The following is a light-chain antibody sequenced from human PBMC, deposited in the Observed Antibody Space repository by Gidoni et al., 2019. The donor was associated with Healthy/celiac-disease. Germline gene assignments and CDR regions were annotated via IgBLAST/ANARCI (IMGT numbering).Light chain of an antibody. CDR1: QSISSY. J-gene: IGKJ4*01. V-gene: IGKV1-39*01. CDR2: AAS. Sequence: DIQMTHSPSSLSASVGDRVTINCRASQSISSYLNWYQQKPGKAPKLLIYAASSLQSGVPSRFSGSGSGTDFTLTISSLQPEDFATYYCQQSYITPLTFGGGTKVEIK. CDR3: QQSYITPLT.